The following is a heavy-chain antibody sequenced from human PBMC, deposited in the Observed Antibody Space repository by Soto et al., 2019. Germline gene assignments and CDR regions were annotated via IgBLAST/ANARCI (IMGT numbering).Heavy chain of an antibody. V-gene: IGHV3-23*01. CDR3: ATHAWAL. Sequence: EVQLLESGGGLVQPGGSLRLSCEASGITVSRYDMSWVRQAPGKGLEWVSASNGGRSFYGDSVEGRFTVSRDNSKNTLYLQMNSLRVEATAIYYCATHAWALWGQGTLVTVSS. CDR2: SNGGRS. J-gene: IGHJ1*01. CDR1: GITVSRYD. D-gene: IGHD2-2*01.